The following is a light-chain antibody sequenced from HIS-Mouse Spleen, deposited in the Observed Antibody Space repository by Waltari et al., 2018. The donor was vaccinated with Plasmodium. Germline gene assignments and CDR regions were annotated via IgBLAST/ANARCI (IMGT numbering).Light chain of an antibody. CDR2: GAS. CDR1: QSVSSSY. CDR3: QQYGSSPQIT. J-gene: IGKJ4*01. Sequence: IVLTQSPRTLSLSPGDRATLSCRASQSVSSSYLAWYQQKPGQAPRLLIYGASSRATGIPDRFSGSGSGTDFTLTISRLEPEDFAVYYCQQYGSSPQITFGGGTKVEIK. V-gene: IGKV3-20*01.